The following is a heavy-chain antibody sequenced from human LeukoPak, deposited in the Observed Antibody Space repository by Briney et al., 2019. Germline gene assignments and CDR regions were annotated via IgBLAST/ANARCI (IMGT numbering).Heavy chain of an antibody. Sequence: ASVKVSCKASGYTFTGYNMHWVRQAPGQGLEWMGWINPNSGGTKYAQKFQGRVTMTRDTSITTVYMELSSLRSDDTAVYYCARDYYGSGSYYQLGYWGQGTLVTVSS. CDR2: INPNSGGT. CDR1: GYTFTGYN. D-gene: IGHD3-10*01. V-gene: IGHV1-2*02. CDR3: ARDYYGSGSYYQLGY. J-gene: IGHJ4*02.